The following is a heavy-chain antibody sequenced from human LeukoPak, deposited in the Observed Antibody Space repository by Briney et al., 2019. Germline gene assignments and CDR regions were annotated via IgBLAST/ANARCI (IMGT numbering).Heavy chain of an antibody. CDR1: GFTFSSYW. D-gene: IGHD2-8*01. CDR2: MSYDGRLK. V-gene: IGHV3-7*01. CDR3: ASEYCTNGVCYTPGPSNY. J-gene: IGHJ4*02. Sequence: GGSLRLSCAASGFTFSSYWMSWVRQAPGKGLEWVAVMSYDGRLKYYTDSVQGRFTISRDNAENSLYLQMNSLRAEDTAVYYCASEYCTNGVCYTPGPSNYWGQGTLVTVSS.